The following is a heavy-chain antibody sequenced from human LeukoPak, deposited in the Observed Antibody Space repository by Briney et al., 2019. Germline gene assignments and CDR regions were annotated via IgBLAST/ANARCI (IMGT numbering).Heavy chain of an antibody. CDR1: GGSISSGGYF. V-gene: IGHV4-61*02. CDR3: ALGNCPTTSCYPGVAFDI. D-gene: IGHD2-2*01. J-gene: IGHJ3*02. Sequence: SETLSLTCTVSGGSISSGGYFWSWIRQPAGKGLEWIGRFYTSGSTNYNPSLQSRVTISVDTSKNQFSLKLTSVTAADTAVYYCALGNCPTTSCYPGVAFDIWGQGTMVTVSS. CDR2: FYTSGST.